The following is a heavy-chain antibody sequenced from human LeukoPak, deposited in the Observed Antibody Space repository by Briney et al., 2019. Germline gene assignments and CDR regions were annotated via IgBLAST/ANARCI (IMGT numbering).Heavy chain of an antibody. CDR2: IPIFGTA. V-gene: IGHV1-69*01. Sequence: IPIFGTANYAQKFHGRLTITAHESTSTAYMDLSSLRSEDTAVYYCASPPISGDYYYFDYWGQGTLVTVSS. J-gene: IGHJ4*02. CDR3: ASPPISGDYYYFDY. D-gene: IGHD4-17*01.